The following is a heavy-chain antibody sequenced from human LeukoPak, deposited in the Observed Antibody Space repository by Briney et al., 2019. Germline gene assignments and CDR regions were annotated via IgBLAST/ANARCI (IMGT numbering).Heavy chain of an antibody. Sequence: GGSLRLSCAASGFTFSSYWMSWVRQAPGKGPEWVSSMSGSGGSTDYADSVKGRFTISRDNSKNTLYLQMNTLRVEDTAVYYCAKDPVNWGQDSGTFDIWGQGTMVTVSS. V-gene: IGHV3-23*01. D-gene: IGHD3-16*01. CDR2: MSGSGGST. J-gene: IGHJ3*02. CDR1: GFTFSSYW. CDR3: AKDPVNWGQDSGTFDI.